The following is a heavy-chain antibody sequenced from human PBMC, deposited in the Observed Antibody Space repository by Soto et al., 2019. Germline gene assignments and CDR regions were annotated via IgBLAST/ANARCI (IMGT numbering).Heavy chain of an antibody. Sequence: QVQLVESGGGVVQPGRSLRLSCAASGFTFSSYAMHWVRQAPGKGLEWVAGISYDGSNKYYADSVKGRFTISRDNSKNTLYLQMNSLRAEDTAVYYCARDLGVLVPAAIGYFDYWGQGTLVTVSS. V-gene: IGHV3-30-3*01. CDR3: ARDLGVLVPAAIGYFDY. D-gene: IGHD2-2*01. J-gene: IGHJ4*02. CDR1: GFTFSSYA. CDR2: ISYDGSNK.